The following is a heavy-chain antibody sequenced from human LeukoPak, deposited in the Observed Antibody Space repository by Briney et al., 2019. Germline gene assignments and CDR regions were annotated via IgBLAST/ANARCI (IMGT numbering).Heavy chain of an antibody. CDR1: GFTFSSYG. CDR3: AKGSGYSSSWPNDY. V-gene: IGHV3-33*06. D-gene: IGHD6-13*01. J-gene: IGHJ4*02. CDR2: IWYDGSNK. Sequence: PGRSLRLSCAASGFTFSSYGMHWVRQAPGKGLEWVAVIWYDGSNKYYADSVKGRFTISRDNSKNTLYLQMNSLRAEDTAVYYCAKGSGYSSSWPNDYWGQGTLVTVSS.